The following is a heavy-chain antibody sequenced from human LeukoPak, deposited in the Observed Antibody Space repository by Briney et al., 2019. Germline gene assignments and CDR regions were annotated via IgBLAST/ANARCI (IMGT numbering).Heavy chain of an antibody. D-gene: IGHD6-13*01. Sequence: GGSLRLSCAASGFIFSSYGMHWVRQAPGRGLEWVAVISYDGSNEYYADSVRGRFTISRDNSKNTLYLQMNSLRTEDTAVYYCARKQPGGIAAPGDYWGQGTLVTVSS. CDR3: ARKQPGGIAAPGDY. V-gene: IGHV3-30*03. J-gene: IGHJ4*02. CDR2: ISYDGSNE. CDR1: GFIFSSYG.